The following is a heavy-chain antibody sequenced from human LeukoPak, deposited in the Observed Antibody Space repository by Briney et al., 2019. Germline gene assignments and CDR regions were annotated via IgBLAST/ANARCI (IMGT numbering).Heavy chain of an antibody. Sequence: GGSCRLSCAASGFTFSSYSMNWVRQAPGKGLEWVSYISDSSSTIYYADSVKGRFTISRDNAKNSLYLQMNSLRDEDTAVYYCARDRTPRRELLRALFDYWGQGNQVSVCS. D-gene: IGHD1-26*01. CDR3: ARDRTPRRELLRALFDY. V-gene: IGHV3-48*02. CDR1: GFTFSSYS. J-gene: IGHJ4*02. CDR2: ISDSSSTI.